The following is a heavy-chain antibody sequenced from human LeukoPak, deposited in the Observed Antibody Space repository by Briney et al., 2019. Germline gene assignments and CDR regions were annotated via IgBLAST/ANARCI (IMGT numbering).Heavy chain of an antibody. D-gene: IGHD3-10*01. V-gene: IGHV3-66*01. J-gene: IGHJ3*02. CDR1: GFTVSSNY. Sequence: GGSLRLSCAASGFTVSSNYMSWVRQAPGKGLEWVSVIYSGGSTYYADSVKGRFTISRDNSKNTLYLQMNSLRAEDTAVYYCARGKWFGESYRAFDIWGQGTMVTVSS. CDR2: IYSGGST. CDR3: ARGKWFGESYRAFDI.